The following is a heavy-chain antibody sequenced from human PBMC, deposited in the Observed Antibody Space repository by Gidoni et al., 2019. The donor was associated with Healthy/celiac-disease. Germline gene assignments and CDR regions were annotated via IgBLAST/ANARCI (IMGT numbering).Heavy chain of an antibody. CDR3: ARGFGLRYFDWTKGGGYYFDY. CDR1: GGSFSGYY. D-gene: IGHD3-9*01. Sequence: QVQLQQWGAGLLKPSETLSLTCAVYGGSFSGYYWSGIRQPPGKGLEWIGEINHSGSTNYNPSLKSRVTISVDTSKNQFSLKLSSVTAADTAVYYCARGFGLRYFDWTKGGGYYFDYWGQGTLVTVSS. CDR2: INHSGST. V-gene: IGHV4-34*01. J-gene: IGHJ4*02.